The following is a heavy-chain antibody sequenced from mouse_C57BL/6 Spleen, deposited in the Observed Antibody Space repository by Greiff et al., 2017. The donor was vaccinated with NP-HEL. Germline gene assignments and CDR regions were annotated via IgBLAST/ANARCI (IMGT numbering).Heavy chain of an antibody. Sequence: QVQLQQPGAELVRPGSSVKLSCKASGYTFTSYWMDWVKQRPGQGLEWIGNIYPSDSETHYNQKFKDKATLTGDKSSSTAYLQLSILTSEDAAVYYCARDLGLYAMDYWGQGTSVTVSS. V-gene: IGHV1-61*01. CDR3: ARDLGLYAMDY. CDR1: GYTFTSYW. D-gene: IGHD4-1*01. J-gene: IGHJ4*01. CDR2: IYPSDSET.